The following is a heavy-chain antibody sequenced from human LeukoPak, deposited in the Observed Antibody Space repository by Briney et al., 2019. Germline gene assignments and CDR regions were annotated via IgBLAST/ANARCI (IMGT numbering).Heavy chain of an antibody. V-gene: IGHV3-21*01. CDR2: ISSSSSYI. J-gene: IGHJ4*02. CDR1: GFTFSSYS. CDR3: ARVEAYSSSWYYFDY. Sequence: GGSLRLSCAASGFTFSSYSMNWVRQAPGKGLEWVSSISSSSSYIYYADSVKGRFTISRDNAKNSLCLQMNSLRAEDTAVYYCARVEAYSSSWYYFDYWGQGTLVTVSS. D-gene: IGHD6-13*01.